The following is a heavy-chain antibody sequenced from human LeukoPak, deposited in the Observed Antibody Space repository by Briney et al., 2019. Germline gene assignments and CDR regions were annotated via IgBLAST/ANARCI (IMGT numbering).Heavy chain of an antibody. CDR1: GASISSYY. J-gene: IGHJ2*01. D-gene: IGHD3-9*01. V-gene: IGHV4-59*01. Sequence: SETLSLTCTVSGASISSYYWSWIRQPPGKGLEWIGYSNYRGSTDYNPSLKSRVTFSVDTSKNQFSLRLTSVTAADTAVYYCGRRTYYDTLTGYNYWYFDLWGRGTLVTVSS. CDR2: SNYRGST. CDR3: GRRTYYDTLTGYNYWYFDL.